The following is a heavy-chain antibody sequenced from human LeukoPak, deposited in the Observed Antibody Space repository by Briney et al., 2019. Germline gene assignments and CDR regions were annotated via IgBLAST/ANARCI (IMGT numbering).Heavy chain of an antibody. V-gene: IGHV3-64*01. J-gene: IGHJ6*03. Sequence: GSLRLSCAASGFTFSSYAMHWVRQAPGKGLEHVSAITSNGGSTYYANSVKGRFTVSRDNSKNTLYLQMGSLRAEDMAVYYCARNPGSYYDSSGYQPGDYMDVWGKGTTVTVSS. D-gene: IGHD3-22*01. CDR3: ARNPGSYYDSSGYQPGDYMDV. CDR2: ITSNGGST. CDR1: GFTFSSYA.